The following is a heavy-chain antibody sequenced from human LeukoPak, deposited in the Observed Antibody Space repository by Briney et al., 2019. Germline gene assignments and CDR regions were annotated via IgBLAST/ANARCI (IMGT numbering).Heavy chain of an antibody. V-gene: IGHV3-33*06. D-gene: IGHD2-21*02. CDR3: AKDSGIVVVTFYFDY. Sequence: GGSLRLSCAASGFTFSSYGMHWVRQAPGKGLEWVPVIWYDGSNKYYADSVKGRFTISRDNSKNTLYLQMNSLRAEDTAVYYCAKDSGIVVVTFYFDYWGQGTLVTVSS. CDR2: IWYDGSNK. J-gene: IGHJ4*02. CDR1: GFTFSSYG.